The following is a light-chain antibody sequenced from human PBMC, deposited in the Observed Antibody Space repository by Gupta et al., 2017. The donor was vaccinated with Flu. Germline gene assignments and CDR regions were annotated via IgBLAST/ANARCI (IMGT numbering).Light chain of an antibody. J-gene: IGKJ1*01. CDR2: KAS. Sequence: DIQMTQSPSTLSASVGDRVTITCRASQNISTWLAWYQQKPGKAPNLLIYKASTVESGVPSRFSGSGSGAEFILTISSLQPDDFATYYCQHENNSPWTFGQGTKVEIK. CDR1: QNISTW. V-gene: IGKV1-5*03. CDR3: QHENNSPWT.